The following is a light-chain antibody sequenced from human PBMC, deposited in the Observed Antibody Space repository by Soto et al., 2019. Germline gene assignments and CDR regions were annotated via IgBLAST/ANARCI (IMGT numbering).Light chain of an antibody. V-gene: IGKV1-9*01. CDR1: QVLSSY. CDR2: GVS. Sequence: DIQLTQSPSFLSASVRDRVTITCRASQVLSSYLAWYQQKPGKAPKLLIYGVSTLQSGVPSRISGSGSGTEFTLTISSLQPDDFATYYCQQLNTSPLTFGGGTKVEIK. CDR3: QQLNTSPLT. J-gene: IGKJ4*01.